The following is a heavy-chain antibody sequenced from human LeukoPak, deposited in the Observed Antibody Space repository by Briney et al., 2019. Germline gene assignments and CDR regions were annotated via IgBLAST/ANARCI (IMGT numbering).Heavy chain of an antibody. CDR1: GINFSGYS. CDR2: ISGSSRTI. J-gene: IGHJ6*02. V-gene: IGHV3-48*04. CDR3: ARALWSGPVYYGMDV. Sequence: GGSLRLSCAASGINFSGYSMHWVRQAPGKGLEWVSYISGSSRTIYYADSVKGRFTISRDNAKNSLYLQMNSLRAEDTAVYYCARALWSGPVYYGMDVWGQGTTVTVSS. D-gene: IGHD3-10*01.